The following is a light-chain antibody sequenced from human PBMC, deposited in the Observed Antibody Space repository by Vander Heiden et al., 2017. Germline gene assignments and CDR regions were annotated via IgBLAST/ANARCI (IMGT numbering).Light chain of an antibody. J-gene: IGKJ3*01. V-gene: IGKV1-5*03. CDR2: KAS. Sequence: DITVTQSPSTLSASVGDRVTITCRASQSISSWLAWDQQNPGKAPKLLIYKASSLESGVPSRFSGSGSGTEFTLTISSLQPDDFATYDSQHSGTFGRGTKVDIK. CDR3: QHSGT. CDR1: QSISSW.